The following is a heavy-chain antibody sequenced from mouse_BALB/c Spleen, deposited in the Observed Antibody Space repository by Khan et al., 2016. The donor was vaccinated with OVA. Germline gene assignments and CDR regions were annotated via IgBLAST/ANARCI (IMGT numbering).Heavy chain of an antibody. CDR2: INPGSGDT. CDR1: GYAFTDYL. J-gene: IGHJ3*01. Sequence: QVQLQQSGAELVRPGTSLKVSCKASGYAFTDYLIEWLKQRPGQGLEWIGMINPGSGDTKYNEKFKAKATLTADKSSRTAYMQLSSLTSDDSEVYFCARSCYGFCAYWGQGTLVTVS. V-gene: IGHV1-54*01. CDR3: ARSCYGFCAY. D-gene: IGHD1-2*01.